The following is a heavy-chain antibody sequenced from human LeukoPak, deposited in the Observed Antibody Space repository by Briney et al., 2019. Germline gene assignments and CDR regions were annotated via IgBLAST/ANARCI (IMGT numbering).Heavy chain of an antibody. Sequence: PGGSLRLSCAASGFTFDDYAMHWVRQAPGKGLEWVSLISWDGGSTYYADSVKGRFTISRDNSKHSLYLQMNSLRAEDTALYCCAKSGESGPTAGYYYYYMDVWGKGTTVTVSS. CDR1: GFTFDDYA. V-gene: IGHV3-43D*03. D-gene: IGHD3-3*01. CDR3: AKSGESGPTAGYYYYYMDV. CDR2: ISWDGGST. J-gene: IGHJ6*03.